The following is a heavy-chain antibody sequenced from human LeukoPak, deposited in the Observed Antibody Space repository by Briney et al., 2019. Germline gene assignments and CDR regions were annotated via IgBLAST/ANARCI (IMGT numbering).Heavy chain of an antibody. J-gene: IGHJ4*02. V-gene: IGHV4-59*01. Sequence: SETLSLTCAVYGGSFSGYYWSWIRQPPGKGLEWIGHIYYSGSTKYNSSLKSRLTLSVDTSNNQFSLKLSSLTPADTAVYYCARAYYHDSSGYYPGIADYWGQGTLVTVSS. D-gene: IGHD3-22*01. CDR2: IYYSGST. CDR3: ARAYYHDSSGYYPGIADY. CDR1: GGSFSGYY.